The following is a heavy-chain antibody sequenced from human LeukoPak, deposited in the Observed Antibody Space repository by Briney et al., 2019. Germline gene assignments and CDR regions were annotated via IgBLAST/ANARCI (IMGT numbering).Heavy chain of an antibody. CDR1: GFTFSSYA. CDR2: ISGSGGST. Sequence: PGGSLTLSCPASGFTFSSYAMSWVRQAPGKGLEWVSAISGSGGSTYYADSVKGRFTISRDNSKNTLYLQMNSLRAEDTAVYYCAKSLRGVYYYGMDVWGQGTTVTVSS. D-gene: IGHD3-10*01. J-gene: IGHJ6*02. CDR3: AKSLRGVYYYGMDV. V-gene: IGHV3-23*01.